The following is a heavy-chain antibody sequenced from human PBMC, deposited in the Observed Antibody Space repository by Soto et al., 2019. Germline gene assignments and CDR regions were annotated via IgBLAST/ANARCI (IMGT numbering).Heavy chain of an antibody. CDR3: ARSLPLREWLLST. CDR2: IYYSGST. J-gene: IGHJ4*02. V-gene: IGHV4-30-4*01. CDR1: GGSISSGDYY. Sequence: QVQLQESGPGLVKPSQTLSLTCTVSGGSISSGDYYWSWIRQPPGKGLEWIGYIYYSGSTYYNPSLKSRVAISVDTSKNQFSLKLSSVTAADTAVYYCARSLPLREWLLSTWGQGTLVTVSS. D-gene: IGHD3-3*01.